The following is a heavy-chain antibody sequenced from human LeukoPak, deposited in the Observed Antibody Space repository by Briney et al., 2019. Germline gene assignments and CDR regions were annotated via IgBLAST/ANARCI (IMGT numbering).Heavy chain of an antibody. CDR3: ARQMAGLDY. V-gene: IGHV3-30-3*01. CDR2: ISFDGSNK. D-gene: IGHD6-19*01. CDR1: GFIFSSYA. J-gene: IGHJ4*02. Sequence: GGSLRLSCAASGFIFSSYAVHWVRHAPGKGLEGVAFISFDGSNKNYADSVKGRFTISRDNSKNTLYLQMNSLRAEDTAVYYCARQMAGLDYWGQGTLVTVSS.